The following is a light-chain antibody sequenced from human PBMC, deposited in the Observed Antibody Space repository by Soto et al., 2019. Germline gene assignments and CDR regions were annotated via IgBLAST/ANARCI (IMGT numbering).Light chain of an antibody. J-gene: IGKJ1*01. Sequence: DVVMTQSPLSLPVTLGQPASISCRSSLSLVYSDGNTYLNWFQQRPGQSPRRLIYRVSNRDSGVPDRFSGSGSGTDFTLKISRVEAEDVGLYYCMQSTHWPRTFGQGTKVEI. CDR3: MQSTHWPRT. CDR1: LSLVYSDGNTY. V-gene: IGKV2-30*01. CDR2: RVS.